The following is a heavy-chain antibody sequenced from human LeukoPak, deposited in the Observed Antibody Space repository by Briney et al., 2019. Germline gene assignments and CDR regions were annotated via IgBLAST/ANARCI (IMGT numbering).Heavy chain of an antibody. CDR1: GFTFSSSW. CDR2: INPDGSLT. Sequence: QPGGSLRLSCAASGFTFSSSWMHWVRQAPGEGLVWVSRINPDGSLTNYADSVKGRFTISRDNSKNTLYLQMNSLRAEDTAVYYCAKPYYYDSSGYYWDDYWGQGTLVTVSS. D-gene: IGHD3-22*01. V-gene: IGHV3-74*01. CDR3: AKPYYYDSSGYYWDDY. J-gene: IGHJ4*02.